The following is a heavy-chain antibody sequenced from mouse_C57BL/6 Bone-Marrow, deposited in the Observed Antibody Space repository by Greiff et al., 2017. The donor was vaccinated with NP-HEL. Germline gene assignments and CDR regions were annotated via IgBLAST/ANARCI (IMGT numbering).Heavy chain of an antibody. CDR2: INPSTGGT. J-gene: IGHJ2*01. CDR1: GYSFTGYY. V-gene: IGHV1-42*01. CDR3: ARSLYYYGSSFL. D-gene: IGHD1-1*01. Sequence: VQLKESGPELVKPGASVKISCKASGYSFTGYYMNWVKQSPEKSLEWIGEINPSTGGTTYNQKFKAKATLTVDKSSSTAYMQLKSLTSEDSAVYYCARSLYYYGSSFLWGQGTTLTVSS.